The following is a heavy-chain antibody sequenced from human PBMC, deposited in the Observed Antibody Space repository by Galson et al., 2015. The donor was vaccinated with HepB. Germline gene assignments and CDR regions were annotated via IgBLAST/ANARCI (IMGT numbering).Heavy chain of an antibody. CDR2: ISSSSSYI. D-gene: IGHD2-2*01. CDR3: ARDERYCSSTSCYFKLDYYYYGMDV. Sequence: SLRLSCAASGFTFSSYTMNWVRRAPGKGLEWVSSISSSSSYIYYADSVKGRFTISRDNAKNSLYLQMNSLRAEDTAVYYCARDERYCSSTSCYFKLDYYYYGMDVWGQGTTVTVSS. V-gene: IGHV3-21*01. CDR1: GFTFSSYT. J-gene: IGHJ6*02.